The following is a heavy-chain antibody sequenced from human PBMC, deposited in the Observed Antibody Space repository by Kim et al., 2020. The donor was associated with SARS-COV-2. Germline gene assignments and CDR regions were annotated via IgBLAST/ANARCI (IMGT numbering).Heavy chain of an antibody. J-gene: IGHJ4*02. V-gene: IGHV1-69*01. D-gene: IGHD1-26*01. CDR3: ARYSGSYGDYYFDY. Sequence: AQKFQGRVTITADESTSTAYMELSSLRSEDTAVYYCARYSGSYGDYYFDYWGQGTLVTVSS.